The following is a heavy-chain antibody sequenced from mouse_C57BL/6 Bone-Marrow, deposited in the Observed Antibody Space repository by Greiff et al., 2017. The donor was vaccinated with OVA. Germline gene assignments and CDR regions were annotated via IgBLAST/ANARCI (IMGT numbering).Heavy chain of an antibody. CDR3: ARRVTEAMDY. CDR1: GYTFTSYW. CDR2: IYPGSGST. D-gene: IGHD2-2*01. Sequence: QVQLQQPGAELVKPGASVKMSCKASGYTFTSYWITWVKQRPGQGLEWIGDIYPGSGSTNSNAKFKSKATLTVDTSSSTAYMQLSSLTSEDSAVYYCARRVTEAMDYWGQGTSVTVSS. J-gene: IGHJ4*01. V-gene: IGHV1-55*01.